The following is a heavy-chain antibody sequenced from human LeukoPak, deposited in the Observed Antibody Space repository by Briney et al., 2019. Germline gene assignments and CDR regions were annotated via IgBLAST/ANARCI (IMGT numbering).Heavy chain of an antibody. CDR2: ISGSGGST. CDR3: AKPRDYGDFFDY. V-gene: IGHV3-23*01. J-gene: IGHJ4*02. Sequence: GGSLRLSCAASGFTFSSYAMSWVRQAPGKGLERVSAISGSGGSTYYADSVKGRFTISRDNSKNTLYLQMNSLRAEDTAVYYCAKPRDYGDFFDYWGQGTLVTVSS. D-gene: IGHD4-17*01. CDR1: GFTFSSYA.